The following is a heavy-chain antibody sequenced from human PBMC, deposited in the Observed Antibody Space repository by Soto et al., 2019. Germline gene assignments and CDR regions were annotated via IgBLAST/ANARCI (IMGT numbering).Heavy chain of an antibody. D-gene: IGHD3-3*01. Sequence: LRLSCAASGFTFSSYSMNWVRQAPGKGLEWVSYISSSSSTIYYADSVKGRFTISRDNAKNSLYLQMNSLRDEDTAVYYCAREYYDFWSGYYYPIDYWGQGTLVTVSS. CDR2: ISSSSSTI. CDR1: GFTFSSYS. CDR3: AREYYDFWSGYYYPIDY. V-gene: IGHV3-48*02. J-gene: IGHJ4*02.